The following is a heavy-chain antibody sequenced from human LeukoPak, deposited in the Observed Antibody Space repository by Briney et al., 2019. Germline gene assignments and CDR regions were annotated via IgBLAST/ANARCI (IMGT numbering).Heavy chain of an antibody. J-gene: IGHJ6*03. D-gene: IGHD2-2*01. CDR1: GGSFSGYY. CDR2: VNHSGST. CDR3: ARGAGYCSSTSCRNYYYYMDV. V-gene: IGHV4-34*01. Sequence: PSETLFLTCAVYGGSFSGYYWSWIRQPPGKGLEWIGEVNHSGSTNYNPSLKSRVTISVDTSKNQFSLKLSSVTAADTAVYYCARGAGYCSSTSCRNYYYYMDVWGKGTTVTVSS.